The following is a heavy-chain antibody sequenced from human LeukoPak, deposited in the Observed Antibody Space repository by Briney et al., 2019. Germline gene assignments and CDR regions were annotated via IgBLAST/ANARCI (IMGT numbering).Heavy chain of an antibody. J-gene: IGHJ4*02. CDR1: GFTFSSYG. D-gene: IGHD2-15*01. V-gene: IGHV3-30*03. Sequence: GGSLRLSCAASGFTFSSYGMHWVRQAPGKGLEWVAIISYDGSNKYYADSVKGRFTISRDNSNNTLYLQMNTLRADDTAVYYCARDFADYSRFDYWGQGTLVTVSS. CDR3: ARDFADYSRFDY. CDR2: ISYDGSNK.